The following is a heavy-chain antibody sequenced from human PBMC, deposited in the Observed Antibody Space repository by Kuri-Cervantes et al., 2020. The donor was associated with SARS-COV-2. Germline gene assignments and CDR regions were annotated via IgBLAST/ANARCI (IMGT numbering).Heavy chain of an antibody. D-gene: IGHD1-26*01. J-gene: IGHJ4*02. V-gene: IGHV3-48*01. Sequence: GGSLRLSCAASGFTFSSYGMNWVRQAPGKGLEWVSYISSSSRTIYYAGSVKGRFTISRDNSKNTLYLQMNSLRAEDTAVYYCANSLLLSLDYWGQGTLVTVSS. CDR2: ISSSSRTI. CDR1: GFTFSSYG. CDR3: ANSLLLSLDY.